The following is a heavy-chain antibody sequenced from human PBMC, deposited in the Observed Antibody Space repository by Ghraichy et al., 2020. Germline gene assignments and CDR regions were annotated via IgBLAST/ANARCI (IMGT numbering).Heavy chain of an antibody. Sequence: TLSLTCTVSGGSISSGGYYWSWIRQHPGKGLEWIGYIYYSGSTYYNPSLKSRVTISVDTSKNQFSLKLSSVTAADTAVYYCARSYKYYYDSSGFDYWGQGTLVTVSS. CDR2: IYYSGST. CDR1: GGSISSGGYY. J-gene: IGHJ4*02. D-gene: IGHD3-22*01. CDR3: ARSYKYYYDSSGFDY. V-gene: IGHV4-31*03.